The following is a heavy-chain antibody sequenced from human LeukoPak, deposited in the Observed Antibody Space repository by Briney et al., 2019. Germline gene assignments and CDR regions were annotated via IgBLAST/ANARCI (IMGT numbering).Heavy chain of an antibody. CDR3: AGRSGYYTGPGFVDY. CDR2: INHSGST. V-gene: IGHV4-34*01. CDR1: GGSFSGYY. J-gene: IGHJ4*02. D-gene: IGHD3-3*01. Sequence: PSETLSLTCAVYGGSFSGYYWSWIRQPPGKGLEWIGEINHSGSTNYNPSLKSRVTISVDTSKNQFSLKLSSVTAADTAVYYCAGRSGYYTGPGFVDYWGQGTLATVSS.